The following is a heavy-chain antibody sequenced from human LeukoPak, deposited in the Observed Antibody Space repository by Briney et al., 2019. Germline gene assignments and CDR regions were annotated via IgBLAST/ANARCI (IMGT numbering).Heavy chain of an antibody. D-gene: IGHD3-22*01. CDR1: GFTFSSYT. J-gene: IGHJ4*02. CDR3: ARDLRKIYDSSGYTLFDY. V-gene: IGHV3-30-3*01. Sequence: GGSLRLSCAASGFTFSSYTMHWVRQAPGKGLEWVAVISYDGSNKYYADSVKGRFTISRENSKNTLYLQMNSLRADDTAVYYCARDLRKIYDSSGYTLFDYWGQGTLVTVSS. CDR2: ISYDGSNK.